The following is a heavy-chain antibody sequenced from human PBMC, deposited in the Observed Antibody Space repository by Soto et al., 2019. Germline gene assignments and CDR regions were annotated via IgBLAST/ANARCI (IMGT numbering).Heavy chain of an antibody. CDR3: ARAGMVRGVPYYYYMDV. D-gene: IGHD3-10*01. Sequence: ASVKVSCKASGYTFTSYDINWVRQATGQGLEWMGWMNPNSGNTGYAQKFQGRVTMTRNTSISTAYMGLSSLGSEDTAVYYCARAGMVRGVPYYYYMDVWGKGTTVTVSS. J-gene: IGHJ6*03. CDR2: MNPNSGNT. V-gene: IGHV1-8*01. CDR1: GYTFTSYD.